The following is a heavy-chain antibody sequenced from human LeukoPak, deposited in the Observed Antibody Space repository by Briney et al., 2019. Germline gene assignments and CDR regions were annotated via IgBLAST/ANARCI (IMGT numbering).Heavy chain of an antibody. CDR3: AREYYDILTGYYLPENYFDY. J-gene: IGHJ4*02. CDR1: GFTFSSYW. Sequence: PGGSLRLSSAASGFTFSSYWMHWVRQAPGKGLVWVSRINSDESTTDYADSVKGRFTISRDNAKNSLYLQMNSLRAEDTAVYYCAREYYDILTGYYLPENYFDYWGQGTLVTVSS. V-gene: IGHV3-74*01. D-gene: IGHD3-9*01. CDR2: INSDESTT.